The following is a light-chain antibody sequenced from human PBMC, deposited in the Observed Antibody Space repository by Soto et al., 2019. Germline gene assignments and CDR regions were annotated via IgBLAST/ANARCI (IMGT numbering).Light chain of an antibody. CDR2: GAS. V-gene: IGKV3-15*01. J-gene: IGKJ1*01. CDR1: QSVSSK. Sequence: EIVMTQSPATLSVSPGEGATLSCRASQSVSSKLAWYQQKPGQAPRLLIYGASTRATGIPARFSGSGSGTEFTLIIIYLQCEDSAVYDRQQYKSSLWTIDQGTKVDIK. CDR3: QQYKSSLWT.